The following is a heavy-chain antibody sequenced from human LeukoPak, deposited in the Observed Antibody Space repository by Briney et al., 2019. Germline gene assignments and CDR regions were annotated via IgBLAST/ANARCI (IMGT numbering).Heavy chain of an antibody. CDR2: ISGDGGST. CDR1: GFTFDDYA. J-gene: IGHJ6*02. CDR3: AKEKQGCSGGSCYSNYYYGMDV. Sequence: GGSLRLSCAASGFTFDDYAVHWVRQAPGKGLEWASLISGDGGSTYYADSVKGRFTISRDNSKNSLYLQMNSLRTEDTALYYCAKEKQGCSGGSCYSNYYYGMDVWGQGTTVTVSS. D-gene: IGHD2-15*01. V-gene: IGHV3-43*02.